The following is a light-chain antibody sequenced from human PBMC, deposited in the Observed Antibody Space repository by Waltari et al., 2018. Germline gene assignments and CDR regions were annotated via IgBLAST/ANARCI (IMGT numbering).Light chain of an antibody. Sequence: IQMTHSPSSLSASVVYKFTITCRESQSITLYVDWYQQKPGKAHKLLIYAASILQTGVPSRFSGSGSGTEFTVTISSVKSEDFATYYCQQSYKTTYTFGQGTKLEI. CDR1: QSITLY. V-gene: IGKV1-39*01. J-gene: IGKJ2*01. CDR2: AAS. CDR3: QQSYKTTYT.